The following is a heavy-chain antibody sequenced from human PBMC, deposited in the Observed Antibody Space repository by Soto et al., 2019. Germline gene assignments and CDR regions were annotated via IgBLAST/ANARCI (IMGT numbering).Heavy chain of an antibody. Sequence: GGSLRLSCAASGFTFDDYVMHWVRQAPGKGLEWVSGISWNSGSIGYADSVKGRFTISRDNAKNSLYLQMNSLRAEDTALYYCAKGTYDFWSGYYMGAFDIWGQGTMVTVSS. CDR3: AKGTYDFWSGYYMGAFDI. V-gene: IGHV3-9*01. CDR2: ISWNSGSI. CDR1: GFTFDDYV. D-gene: IGHD3-3*01. J-gene: IGHJ3*02.